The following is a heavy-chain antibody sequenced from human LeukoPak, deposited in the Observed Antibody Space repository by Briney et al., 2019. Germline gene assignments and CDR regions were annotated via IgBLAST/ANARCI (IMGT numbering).Heavy chain of an antibody. D-gene: IGHD2-15*01. CDR2: IYPGDSDT. J-gene: IGHJ5*02. V-gene: IGHV5-51*01. CDR1: GYSFTSYW. Sequence: GGSLKISCKGAGYSFTSYWIGWVRQMRGKGLEWMGIIYPGDSDTRYSPSFQGQVTISADKSISTAYLQWSSLKASDTAMYYCATLGYCSGGSCQGWFDPWGQGTLVTVSS. CDR3: ATLGYCSGGSCQGWFDP.